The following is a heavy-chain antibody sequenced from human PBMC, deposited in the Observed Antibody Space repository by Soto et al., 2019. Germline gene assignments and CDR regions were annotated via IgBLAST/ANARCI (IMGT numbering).Heavy chain of an antibody. D-gene: IGHD1-26*01. CDR3: ACFRVGSSGSTYYFDY. J-gene: IGHJ4*02. CDR2: IYYSGST. V-gene: IGHV4-30-4*01. Sequence: SETLSLTCTVSGGSISSGDYYWSWIRQPPGKGLEWIGYIYYSGSTYYNPSLKRRVTISVDTSKNQFSLKLSSVTAADTAVYYCACFRVGSSGSTYYFDYWGQGTLVTVSS. CDR1: GGSISSGDYY.